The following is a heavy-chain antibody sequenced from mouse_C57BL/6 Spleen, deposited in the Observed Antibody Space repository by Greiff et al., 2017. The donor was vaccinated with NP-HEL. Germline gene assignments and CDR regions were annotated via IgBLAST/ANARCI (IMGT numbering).Heavy chain of an antibody. CDR1: GFTFTDYY. Sequence: EVHLVESGGGLVQPGGSLSLSCAASGFTFTDYYMSWVRQPPGKALEWLGFIRNKANGYTTEYSASVKGRFTISRDNSQSILYLQMNALRAEDSATYYCASQEGNYDYFDYWGQGTTLTVSS. CDR2: IRNKANGYTT. V-gene: IGHV7-3*01. J-gene: IGHJ2*01. CDR3: ASQEGNYDYFDY. D-gene: IGHD2-1*01.